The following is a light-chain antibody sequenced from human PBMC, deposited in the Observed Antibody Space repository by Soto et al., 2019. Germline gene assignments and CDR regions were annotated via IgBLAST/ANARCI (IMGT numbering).Light chain of an antibody. J-gene: IGLJ2*01. CDR3: SSYTSTTLVV. CDR2: DVS. V-gene: IGLV2-14*03. Sequence: QSVLTQPASVSGSPGQSITISCTGTSSDVGRYNYVSWYQQHPGKAPKLMIFDVSYRPSGVSNRFSGSKSGNTASLTISGLRAEDEADYYCSSYTSTTLVVFGGGTKLTVL. CDR1: SSDVGRYNY.